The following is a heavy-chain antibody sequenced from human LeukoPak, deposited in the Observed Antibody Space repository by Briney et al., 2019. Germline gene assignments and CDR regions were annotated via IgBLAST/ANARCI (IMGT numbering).Heavy chain of an antibody. V-gene: IGHV1-3*01. D-gene: IGHD5-18*01. Sequence: GASVKVSCKASGGTFSSYAIHWMRQAPGQRLEWMGWINAGNGNTKYSQKFQGRVTITRDTSASTAYMELSSLRSEDTAVYYCARYGSVVDTAIFDYWGQGTLVTVSS. CDR2: INAGNGNT. J-gene: IGHJ4*02. CDR3: ARYGSVVDTAIFDY. CDR1: GGTFSSYA.